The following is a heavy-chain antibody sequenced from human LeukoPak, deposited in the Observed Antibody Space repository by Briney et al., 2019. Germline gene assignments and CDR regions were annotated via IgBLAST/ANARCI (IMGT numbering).Heavy chain of an antibody. V-gene: IGHV4-39*07. CDR1: RGSITSTDHY. Sequence: SETLSLTCTVSRGSITSTDHYWAWIRQPPGKALEWIGRIYTSGSTNYNPSLKSRVTMSVDTSKNQFSLKLSSVTAADTAVYYCARDRSGDAFDIWGQGTMVTVSS. CDR3: ARDRSGDAFDI. CDR2: IYTSGST. J-gene: IGHJ3*02.